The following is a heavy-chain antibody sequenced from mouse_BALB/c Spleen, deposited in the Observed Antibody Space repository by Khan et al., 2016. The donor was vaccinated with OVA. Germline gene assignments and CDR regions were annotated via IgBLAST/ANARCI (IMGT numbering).Heavy chain of an antibody. J-gene: IGHJ2*01. Sequence: VQLQQSGAELAKPGASVKMSCKASGYTFTTYWMHWVKQRPGQGLEWIGYINPTSGSTDYNDKFKDRATLSEDKSSSTAYMPLSSLTSEDAAVYYCTRGRFDYWGQGTTLTGSS. V-gene: IGHV1-7*01. CDR3: TRGRFDY. CDR2: INPTSGST. CDR1: GYTFTTYW.